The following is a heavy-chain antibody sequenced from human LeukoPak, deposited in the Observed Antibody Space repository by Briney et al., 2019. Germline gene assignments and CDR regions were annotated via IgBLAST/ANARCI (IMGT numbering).Heavy chain of an antibody. J-gene: IGHJ5*02. Sequence: SGGSLRLSCAASGFTFSSYAMSWVRQAPGKGLEWVSAISGRGGSTYYAHSVKGRFTISRYNYKNTLYLQMNSLRAEDTAVYYCAKGAVVVTTEVRYNWFDPWGQGTLVTVSS. CDR2: ISGRGGST. D-gene: IGHD4-23*01. V-gene: IGHV3-23*01. CDR3: AKGAVVVTTEVRYNWFDP. CDR1: GFTFSSYA.